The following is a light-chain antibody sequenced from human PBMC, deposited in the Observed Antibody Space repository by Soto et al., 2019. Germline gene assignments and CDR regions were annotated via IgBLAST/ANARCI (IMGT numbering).Light chain of an antibody. CDR2: DVS. CDR3: SSYTISSTVV. V-gene: IGLV2-14*01. Sequence: QSVLTQAASVSGSPGQSINISCTGTSSDVGGYNYVSWYQQHPGKAPKLMIYDVSNRPSGVSNRFSGSKSGNTASLTISGLQAEDEADYYCSSYTISSTVVFGGGTKLTVL. J-gene: IGLJ2*01. CDR1: SSDVGGYNY.